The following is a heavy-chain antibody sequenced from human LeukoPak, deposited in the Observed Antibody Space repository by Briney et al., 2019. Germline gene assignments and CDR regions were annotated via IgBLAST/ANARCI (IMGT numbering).Heavy chain of an antibody. CDR1: GFTFSTYG. Sequence: PGRSLRLSCAASGFTFSTYGMHWVRQAPGKGLEWVAVIWYDGGIKYYAESVKGRFTISRDNSKDTLFLQMNNLRAEDTAIYYCARAVGPYDYWGQGTPVTVSS. J-gene: IGHJ4*02. D-gene: IGHD3-10*01. CDR2: IWYDGGIK. V-gene: IGHV3-33*01. CDR3: ARAVGPYDY.